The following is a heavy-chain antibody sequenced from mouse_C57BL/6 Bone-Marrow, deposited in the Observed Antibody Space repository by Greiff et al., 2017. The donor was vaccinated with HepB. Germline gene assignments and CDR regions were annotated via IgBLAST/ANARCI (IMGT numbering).Heavy chain of an antibody. V-gene: IGHV1-26*01. Sequence: VQLQQSGPELVKPGASVKISCKASGYTFTDYYMNWVKQSHGKSLEWIGDINPNNGGTSYNQKFKGKATLTVDKSSSTAYMELRSLTSEDSAVYYCAREEENWEFAYWGQGTLVTVSA. D-gene: IGHD4-1*01. CDR3: AREEENWEFAY. CDR2: INPNNGGT. CDR1: GYTFTDYY. J-gene: IGHJ3*01.